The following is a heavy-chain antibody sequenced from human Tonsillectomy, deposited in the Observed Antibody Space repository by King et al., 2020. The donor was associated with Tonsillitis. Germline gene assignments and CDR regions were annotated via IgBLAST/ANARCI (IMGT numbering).Heavy chain of an antibody. D-gene: IGHD6-19*01. CDR3: TTDVGIAVAGTGFDP. CDR2: IKSKNDGGTT. Sequence: VQLVESGGGLVKPGGSLRLFFAASGFTFSNAWMSWVRQAPGKGLEGVGRIKSKNDGGTTDYAAPVKGRVTISRDDSKNTMYLQMNSLKTEDTAVYYCTTDVGIAVAGTGFDPWGQGTLVTVSS. CDR1: GFTFSNAW. V-gene: IGHV3-15*01. J-gene: IGHJ5*02.